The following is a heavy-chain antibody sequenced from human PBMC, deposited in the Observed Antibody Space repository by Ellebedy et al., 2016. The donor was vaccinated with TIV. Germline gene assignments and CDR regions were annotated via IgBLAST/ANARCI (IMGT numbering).Heavy chain of an antibody. CDR1: GFTFSSYG. V-gene: IGHV3-33*06. CDR2: IWYDGSYK. J-gene: IGHJ6*02. CDR3: AKDYSGLHGMDV. Sequence: GESLKISCAASGFTFSSYGMHWVRQAPGKGLEWVAGIWYDGSYKYYPDSVKGRFTIFRDNSKNTLWLQMNSLRAEDTAVYYCAKDYSGLHGMDVWGQGTTVTVSS. D-gene: IGHD6-19*01.